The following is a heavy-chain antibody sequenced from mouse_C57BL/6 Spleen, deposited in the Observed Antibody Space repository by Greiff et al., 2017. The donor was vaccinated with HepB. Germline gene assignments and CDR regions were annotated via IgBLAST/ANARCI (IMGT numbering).Heavy chain of an antibody. D-gene: IGHD2-3*01. V-gene: IGHV7-3*01. CDR2: IRNKANGYTT. J-gene: IGHJ1*03. CDR3: ARSHYDGYYVGYFDV. Sequence: EVKLVESGGGLVQPGGSLSLSCAASGFTFTDYYMSWVRQPPGKALEWLGFIRNKANGYTTEYSASVKGRFTISRDNSQSILYLQMNALRAEDSATYYCARSHYDGYYVGYFDVWGTGTTVTVSS. CDR1: GFTFTDYY.